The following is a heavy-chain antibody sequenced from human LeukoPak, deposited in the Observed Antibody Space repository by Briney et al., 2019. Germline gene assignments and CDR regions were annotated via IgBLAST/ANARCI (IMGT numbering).Heavy chain of an antibody. J-gene: IGHJ6*02. D-gene: IGHD6-13*01. CDR2: IKQDGSEK. V-gene: IGHV3-7*01. CDR1: GFTFSSYW. CDR3: ARDRGLTSISWWAYYYYYGMDV. Sequence: GGSLRLSCAASGFTFSSYWMSWVRQAPGKGLEWVANIKQDGSEKYYVDSVKGRFTISRDNAKNSLYLQMNSLRAEDTAVYYCARDRGLTSISWWAYYYYYGMDVWGQGTTVTVSS.